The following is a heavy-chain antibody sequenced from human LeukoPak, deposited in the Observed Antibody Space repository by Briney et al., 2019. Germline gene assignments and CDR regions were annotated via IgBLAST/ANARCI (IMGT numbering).Heavy chain of an antibody. CDR1: GFTFSSYG. CDR2: IWYDGSNK. CDR3: AAGPFDY. Sequence: PGGSLRLSCAASGFTFSSYGMHWVRQAPGKGLEWVAVIWYDGSNKYYADSVKGRFTISRDNAKNSLYLQMNSLRAEDTAVYYCAAGPFDYWGQGTLVTVSS. J-gene: IGHJ4*02. D-gene: IGHD1-14*01. V-gene: IGHV3-33*03.